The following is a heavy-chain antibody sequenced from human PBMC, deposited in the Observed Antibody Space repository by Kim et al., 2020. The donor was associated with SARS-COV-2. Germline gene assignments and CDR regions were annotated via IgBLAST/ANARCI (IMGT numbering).Heavy chain of an antibody. CDR3: ARDWGIGREVSFDY. J-gene: IGHJ4*02. Sequence: AQCFTGRFVLSLDTSVSTAYLQISSLKAEDTAVYYCARDWGIGREVSFDYWGQGSLVTVSS. V-gene: IGHV7-4-1*02. D-gene: IGHD3-16*01.